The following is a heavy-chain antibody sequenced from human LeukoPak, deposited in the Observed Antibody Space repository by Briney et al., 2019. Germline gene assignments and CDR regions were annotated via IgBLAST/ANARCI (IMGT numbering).Heavy chain of an antibody. V-gene: IGHV3-53*01. CDR1: GFTVSSNY. CDR3: ARGLAAPYYYDTSGYFDF. J-gene: IGHJ4*02. D-gene: IGHD3-22*01. CDR2: IYSGGST. Sequence: GGSLRLSCAASGFTVSSNYMSWVRQAPGKGLEWVSVIYSGGSTYYADSVKGRFTISRDNSKNTLYLQMNSLRAEDTAVYYCARGLAAPYYYDTSGYFDFWGQGTLVTVSS.